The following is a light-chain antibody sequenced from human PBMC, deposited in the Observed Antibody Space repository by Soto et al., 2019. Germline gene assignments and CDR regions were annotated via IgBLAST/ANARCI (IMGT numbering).Light chain of an antibody. CDR3: EQYNKWPALP. Sequence: IVMTQSPATLSVSPGERVTLSCRASQSVSDNLAWYQQKPGQAPRLLIYAASTRATGLPARFSGSGSGTQYTLTISSLQSEDFAVYYCEQYNKWPALPCRGGTKVEIK. CDR1: QSVSDN. J-gene: IGKJ4*01. V-gene: IGKV3-15*01. CDR2: AAS.